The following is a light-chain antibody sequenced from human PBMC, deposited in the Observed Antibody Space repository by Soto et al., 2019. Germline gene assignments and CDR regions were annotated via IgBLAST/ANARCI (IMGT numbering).Light chain of an antibody. V-gene: IGKV1-5*03. CDR1: QSISTW. J-gene: IGKJ4*01. Sequence: DIQMTQSPSTLSASVGDRVTITCRASQSISTWLAWYQQKPGKAPKLLIYKASSLEGGVPSRFSGSGSGTEFNITVSSLRPDDFATYYCQQHNTYPLTFGGGTTVEIK. CDR2: KAS. CDR3: QQHNTYPLT.